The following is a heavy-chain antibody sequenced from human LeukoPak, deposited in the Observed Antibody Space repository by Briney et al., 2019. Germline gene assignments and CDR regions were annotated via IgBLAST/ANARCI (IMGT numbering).Heavy chain of an antibody. Sequence: GGSLRLSCAASGFTVSSNYMSWVRQAPGKGLEWVPVIYSGGSTYYADSVKGRFTISRDNSKNTLYLQMNSLRAEDTAVYYCASTSIAAAGTGFDYWGQGTLVTVSS. CDR1: GFTVSSNY. D-gene: IGHD6-13*01. J-gene: IGHJ4*02. CDR3: ASTSIAAAGTGFDY. CDR2: IYSGGST. V-gene: IGHV3-66*01.